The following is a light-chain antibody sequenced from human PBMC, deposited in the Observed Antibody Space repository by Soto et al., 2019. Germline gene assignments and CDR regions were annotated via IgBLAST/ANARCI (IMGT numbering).Light chain of an antibody. Sequence: EVVLSQSPATLSLSPGERATLSCRASQSVSSFLGWYQQKPGQAPRLLIYDASNRATGIPPRFSGSGSGADFNLTISSLEPEDFSVYYWQKRSNRITFGQGTRLEIK. CDR3: QKRSNRIT. J-gene: IGKJ5*01. CDR1: QSVSSF. CDR2: DAS. V-gene: IGKV3-11*01.